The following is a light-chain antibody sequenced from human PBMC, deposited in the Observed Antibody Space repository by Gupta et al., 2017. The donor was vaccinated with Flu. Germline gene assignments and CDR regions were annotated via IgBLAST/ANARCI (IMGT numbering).Light chain of an antibody. V-gene: IGLV1-40*01. CDR2: GDN. J-gene: IGLJ2*01. Sequence: QAVLTQPPSVSGTPGLRVTISCTGSGYNIGAGYDVHWYQQLPGKAPTLLIYGDNNRPAGVPDRFSGSKSATSASLASAGLQADDEADYYCQSYDDNLSVVFGGGTKVTVL. CDR3: QSYDDNLSVV. CDR1: GYNIGAGYD.